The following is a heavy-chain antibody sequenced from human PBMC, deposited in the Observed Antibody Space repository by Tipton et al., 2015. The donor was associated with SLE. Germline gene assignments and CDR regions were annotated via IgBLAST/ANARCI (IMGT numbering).Heavy chain of an antibody. J-gene: IGHJ3*02. D-gene: IGHD6-19*01. V-gene: IGHV4-59*11. CDR3: ARGWGWSAFDI. CDR1: GGSISSHY. Sequence: TLSLTCTVSGGSISSHYWSWIRQPPGKGLEWIGYIYYSGSTNYNPSLKSRVTMSVDTSKNQISLKLSSVTAADTAVYYCARGWGWSAFDIWGQGTMVTVSS. CDR2: IYYSGST.